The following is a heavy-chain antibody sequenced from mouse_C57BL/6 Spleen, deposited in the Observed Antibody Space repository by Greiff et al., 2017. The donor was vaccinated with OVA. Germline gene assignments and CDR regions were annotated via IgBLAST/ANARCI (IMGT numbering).Heavy chain of an antibody. CDR3: ARPANWGFAY. V-gene: IGHV8-12*01. D-gene: IGHD4-1*01. CDR2: IYWDDDK. Sequence: QVTLKASGPGILQSSQTLSLTCSFSGFSLSTSGMGVSWIRQPSGKGLEWLAHIYWDDDKRYNPSLKSRLTISKDTSRNQVFLKITSVDTADTATYYCARPANWGFAYWGQGTLVTVSA. CDR1: GFSLSTSGMG. J-gene: IGHJ3*01.